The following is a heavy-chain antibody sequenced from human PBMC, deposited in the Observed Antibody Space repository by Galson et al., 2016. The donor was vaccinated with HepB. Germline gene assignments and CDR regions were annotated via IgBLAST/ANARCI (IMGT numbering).Heavy chain of an antibody. CDR3: TRTMWRWGFDI. V-gene: IGHV3-49*03. Sequence: SLRLSCAVSGFTFGDYAMSWFRQAPGKGLEWVGSIRNKLYGGTTESAASVKGRFTISRDDSRSIAYLQMNSLKTEDTAVYSCTRTMWRWGFDIWGRGTMVTVSS. D-gene: IGHD3-16*01. CDR2: IRNKLYGGTT. J-gene: IGHJ3*02. CDR1: GFTFGDYA.